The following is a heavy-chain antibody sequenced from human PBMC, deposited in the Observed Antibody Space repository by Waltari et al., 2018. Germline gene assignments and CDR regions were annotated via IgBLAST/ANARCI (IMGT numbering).Heavy chain of an antibody. Sequence: QVQLQQWGAGLLRPSETLSLTCGVHGGSFSGYHWSWFRQSPGKGREWIGSIYHSGSTYYNPSLKSRVTISVDTSKNQFSLKLSSVTAADTAVYYCARLLRWREDAFDIWGQGTMVTVSS. CDR3: ARLLRWREDAFDI. CDR1: GGSFSGYH. J-gene: IGHJ3*02. D-gene: IGHD3-3*01. V-gene: IGHV4-34*02. CDR2: IYHSGST.